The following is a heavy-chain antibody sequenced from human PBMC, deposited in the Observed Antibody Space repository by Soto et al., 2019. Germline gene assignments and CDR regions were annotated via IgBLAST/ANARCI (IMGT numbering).Heavy chain of an antibody. J-gene: IGHJ3*02. CDR1: GGSISSYY. V-gene: IGHV4-59*01. CDR3: ARPWVDDAFDI. CDR2: IYYSGST. Sequence: SETLSLTCTVSGGSISSYYWSWIRQPPGKGLEWIGYIYYSGSTNYNPSLKSRVTISVDTSKNQFSLKLSSVTAADTAMYYCARPWVDDAFDIWGQGTMVTVSS. D-gene: IGHD2-15*01.